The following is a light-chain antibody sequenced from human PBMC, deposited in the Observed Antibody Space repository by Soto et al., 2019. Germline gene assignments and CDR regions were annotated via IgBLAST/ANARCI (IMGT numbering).Light chain of an antibody. J-gene: IGKJ3*01. Sequence: DIVMTQSPLSLPVTPGEPASISCRSSQSLLHSNGYNYLDWYLQKQEQSPQLLIYMGSNRGSGVPDRFSGSGSGTDFTLNISRVEAEDVGVYYCKQSQQTLTFVPGTKVDIK. CDR2: MGS. V-gene: IGKV2-28*01. CDR1: QSLLHSNGYNY. CDR3: KQSQQTLT.